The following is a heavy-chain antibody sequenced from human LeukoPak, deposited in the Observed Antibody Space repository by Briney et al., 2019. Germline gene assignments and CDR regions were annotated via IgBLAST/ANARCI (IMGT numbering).Heavy chain of an antibody. D-gene: IGHD4-17*01. J-gene: IGHJ3*02. Sequence: SETLSLTCTVSGGSIRNYYWSWIRQPPGKGLEWIGYIYYSGSTNYNPSLKSRVTISVDTSKNQFSLKLSSVTAPDTAVYYCARLNYGDYSGAFDIWGQGTIITVSS. CDR3: ARLNYGDYSGAFDI. V-gene: IGHV4-59*01. CDR2: IYYSGST. CDR1: GGSIRNYY.